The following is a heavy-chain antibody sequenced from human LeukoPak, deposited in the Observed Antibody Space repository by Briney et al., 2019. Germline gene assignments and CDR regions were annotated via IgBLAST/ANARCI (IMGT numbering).Heavy chain of an antibody. D-gene: IGHD6-13*01. J-gene: IGHJ2*01. CDR1: GDSIRSYY. V-gene: IGHV4-4*07. CDR2: IYSVGTT. CDR3: ARGAGYSRYFDL. Sequence: SETPSLTCSVSGDSIRSYYWSWIRQPAGKGLEWIGRIYSVGTTNYNPSLKSRVTMSIDTSKNQFSLRLSSVTAADTAVYYCARGAGYSRYFDLWGRGTLVTVSS.